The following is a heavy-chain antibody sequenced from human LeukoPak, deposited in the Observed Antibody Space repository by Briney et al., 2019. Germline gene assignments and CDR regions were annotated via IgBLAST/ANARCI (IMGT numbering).Heavy chain of an antibody. CDR3: APMTTVTRQVGY. J-gene: IGHJ4*02. Sequence: GGSLRLSCAASGFTFSSYWMTWVRQAPGKGLEWVANIKQDGSEQYYVDSVKGRFTISRDNAKKSLYLQMNSLRAEDTAVYYCAPMTTVTRQVGYWGQGTLVTVSS. D-gene: IGHD4-11*01. CDR2: IKQDGSEQ. V-gene: IGHV3-7*01. CDR1: GFTFSSYW.